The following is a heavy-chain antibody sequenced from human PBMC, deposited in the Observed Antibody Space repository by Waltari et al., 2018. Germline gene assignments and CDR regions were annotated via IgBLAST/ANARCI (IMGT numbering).Heavy chain of an antibody. J-gene: IGHJ4*02. CDR2: INEDGSEK. Sequence: EVQLVESGGGLVQPGGALRLCCAACGFSFSSYWKTWVRQALGKGVEWVASINEDGSEKQYVDSVKGRFTISRDNAKNSLYLQMNSLRADDTAVYYCARDSTRRFDYWGQGTLVTVSS. CDR1: GFSFSSYW. CDR3: ARDSTRRFDY. V-gene: IGHV3-7*01. D-gene: IGHD6-6*01.